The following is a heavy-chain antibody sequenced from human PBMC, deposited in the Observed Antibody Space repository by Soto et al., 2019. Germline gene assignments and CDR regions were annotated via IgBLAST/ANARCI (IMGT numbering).Heavy chain of an antibody. CDR3: VRAVGPFDS. CDR2: IWDDGNNT. D-gene: IGHD2-15*01. J-gene: IGHJ4*02. V-gene: IGHV3-33*08. CDR1: GFTFSTYG. Sequence: QVQLVESGGGVVQPGRSLRLSCADSGFTFSTYGMHWLRQAPGKGLEWVAAIWDDGNNTYYADSVKGRFTISRDNSKNPLYPHMNRLRAEDTAVYSCVRAVGPFDSWGQGTLVIVSS.